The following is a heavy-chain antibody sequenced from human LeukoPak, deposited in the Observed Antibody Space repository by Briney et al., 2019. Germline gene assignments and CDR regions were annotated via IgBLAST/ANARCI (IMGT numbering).Heavy chain of an antibody. V-gene: IGHV5-51*01. CDR1: GYSFTYYW. J-gene: IGHJ6*02. Sequence: GESLKISCKGSGYSFTYYWIGWVRQMPGKGLEWVAIIYPGDSDTRYSPSFQGQVTISADKSISTAYLQWSSLKASDTAMYYCARRTISQKVNYYYGMDVWGQGTTVTVSS. CDR2: IYPGDSDT. CDR3: ARRTISQKVNYYYGMDV. D-gene: IGHD3-9*01.